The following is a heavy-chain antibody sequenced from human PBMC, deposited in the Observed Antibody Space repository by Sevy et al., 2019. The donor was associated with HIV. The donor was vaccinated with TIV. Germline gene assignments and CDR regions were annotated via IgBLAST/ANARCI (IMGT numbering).Heavy chain of an antibody. D-gene: IGHD2-2*02. CDR3: ARGQIYCSSTSCYIDYYYYGMDV. CDR1: GFTFSSYS. CDR2: ISSSSSTI. V-gene: IGHV3-48*01. J-gene: IGHJ6*02. Sequence: GGSLRLSCAASGFTFSSYSMNWVRQAPGKGLEWVSYISSSSSTIYYADSVKGRFTISRENAKNSLYLQMNSLRAEDTAVYYCARGQIYCSSTSCYIDYYYYGMDVWGQGTTVTVSS.